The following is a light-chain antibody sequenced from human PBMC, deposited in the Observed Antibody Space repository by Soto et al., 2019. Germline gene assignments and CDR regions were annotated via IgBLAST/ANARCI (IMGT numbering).Light chain of an antibody. CDR2: DVN. J-gene: IGLJ1*01. Sequence: QSALTQPPSASGSPGQSVTISCTGTSSDVGGYSFVSWYQQHPGKAPKVLIYDVNKRPSGVPDRFSGSKSGNTASLTVSGLQADDEADYCSSHAGSYNPFVFGPGTKLTVL. V-gene: IGLV2-8*01. CDR1: SSDVGGYSF. CDR3: SSHAGSYNPFV.